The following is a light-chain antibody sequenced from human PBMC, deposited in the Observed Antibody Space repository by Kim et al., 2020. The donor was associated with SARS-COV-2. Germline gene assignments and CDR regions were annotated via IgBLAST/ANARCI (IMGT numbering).Light chain of an antibody. CDR1: YSNIETNT. CDR3: SSWDDSLNALL. J-gene: IGLJ2*01. V-gene: IGLV1-44*01. Sequence: QSVVTQPPSASGAPGQMVTISCSGTYSNIETNTVNWYRQLPGTAPKLVIYSNDQRPSRVPARFSGSKSGTSASLAISGLQSDDEADYYCSSWDDSLNALLFGGGTQLTVL. CDR2: SND.